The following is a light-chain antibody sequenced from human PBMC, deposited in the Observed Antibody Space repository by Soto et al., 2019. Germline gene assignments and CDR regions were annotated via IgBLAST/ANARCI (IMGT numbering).Light chain of an antibody. CDR1: RSLSSSY. V-gene: IGKV3-20*01. CDR2: AAS. CDR3: QQQGT. J-gene: IGKJ2*01. Sequence: EIVLTQSPGTLSLSPGERATLSCRASRSLSSSYLVWYQQKPGQAPRLLIYAASRRATGIPDRFSGSGSATEYTLTIRRLEPEDFAEYYCQQQGTFGQGTKLEIK.